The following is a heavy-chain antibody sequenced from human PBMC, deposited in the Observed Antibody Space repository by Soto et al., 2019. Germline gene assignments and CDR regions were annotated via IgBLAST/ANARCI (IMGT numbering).Heavy chain of an antibody. CDR1: GFTFSSYR. V-gene: IGHV3-21*01. CDR3: ARDRGWYPESGWFDP. D-gene: IGHD3-3*01. Sequence: GGSLRLSCAASGFTFSSYRMNWVRQAPGKGLEWVSSISSSSYIYYADSVKGRFTISRDNAKNSLYLQMNSLRAEDTAVYYCARDRGWYPESGWFDPWGQGTLVTVSS. CDR2: ISSSSYI. J-gene: IGHJ5*02.